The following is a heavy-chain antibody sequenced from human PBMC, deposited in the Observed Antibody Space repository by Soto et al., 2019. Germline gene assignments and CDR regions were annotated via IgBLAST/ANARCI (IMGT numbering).Heavy chain of an antibody. CDR2: IYYSGST. V-gene: IGHV4-61*01. D-gene: IGHD5-12*01. CDR3: ARLDADIVAKTYGMDV. Sequence: SLTCTVSGGSVSSGSYYWSWIRQPPGKGLEWIGYIYYSGSTNYNPSLKSRVTISVDTSKNQFSLKLSSVTAADTAVYYCARLDADIVAKTYGMDVWGQGTTVTVSS. J-gene: IGHJ6*02. CDR1: GGSVSSGSYY.